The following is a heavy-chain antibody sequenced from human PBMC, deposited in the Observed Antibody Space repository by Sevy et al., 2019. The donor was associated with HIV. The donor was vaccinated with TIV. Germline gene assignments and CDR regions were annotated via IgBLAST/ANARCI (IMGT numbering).Heavy chain of an antibody. Sequence: GESLKISCKGSGYRFNSYWISWVRQMPGKGLEWMGRVDPNDPGANSSPSSQGHITISVDTSISTAYLQWSSLKASDTAMYYCVRRNLRGALDVWGQGTTVTVSS. CDR1: GYRFNSYW. CDR3: VRRNLRGALDV. CDR2: VDPNDPGA. J-gene: IGHJ6*02. V-gene: IGHV5-10-1*01.